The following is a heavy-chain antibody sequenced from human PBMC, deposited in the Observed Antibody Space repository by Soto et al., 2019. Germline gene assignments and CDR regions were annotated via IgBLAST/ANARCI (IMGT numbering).Heavy chain of an antibody. CDR2: INAGNGNT. CDR1: GYTFTSYA. V-gene: IGHV1-3*01. J-gene: IGHJ4*02. D-gene: IGHD2-8*01. CDR3: ARAPYCTNGVCYTPAFDF. Sequence: GASVKVSCKASGYTFTSYAMHWVRQAPGQRLEWMGWINAGNGNTKYSQKYQGRVTITRDTTASTAYMELSSMRTEETAVYYCARAPYCTNGVCYTPAFDFWGQGTLVTVSS.